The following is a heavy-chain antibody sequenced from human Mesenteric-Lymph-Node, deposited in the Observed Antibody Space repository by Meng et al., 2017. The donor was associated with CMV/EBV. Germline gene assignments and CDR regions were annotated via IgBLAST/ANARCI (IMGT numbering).Heavy chain of an antibody. V-gene: IGHV3-74*01. Sequence: GESLKISCAASGFTFSSYWMHWVRQAPGKGLVWVSRINSDGSSTSYADSVKGRFTISRDNAKNSLSLQMNSLRAEDTAVYYCARVPVYGGNAFDIWGQGTMVTVSS. D-gene: IGHD4/OR15-4a*01. CDR1: GFTFSSYW. J-gene: IGHJ3*02. CDR2: INSDGSST. CDR3: ARVPVYGGNAFDI.